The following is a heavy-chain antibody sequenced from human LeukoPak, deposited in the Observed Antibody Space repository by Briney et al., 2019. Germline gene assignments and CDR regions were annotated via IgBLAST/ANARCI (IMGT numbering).Heavy chain of an antibody. V-gene: IGHV3-23*01. Sequence: LAGGSLRLSCAASGFTFSSYAMTWVRQAPGKGLEWVSGVSGSGGSTYYADSVKGRFTISRDNSKNTLYLQMNSLRAEDTAVYYCAKCNRYYYDSSGYSAADYWGQGTLVTVSS. D-gene: IGHD3-22*01. CDR3: AKCNRYYYDSSGYSAADY. CDR2: VSGSGGST. J-gene: IGHJ4*02. CDR1: GFTFSSYA.